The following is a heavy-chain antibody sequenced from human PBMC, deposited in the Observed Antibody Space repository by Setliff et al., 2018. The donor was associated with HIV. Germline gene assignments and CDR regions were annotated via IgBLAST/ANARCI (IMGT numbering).Heavy chain of an antibody. CDR2: IYTSGST. J-gene: IGHJ3*02. CDR3: ARDPDNYNFWSGYYTTHDAFDI. V-gene: IGHV4-4*07. Sequence: PSETLSLTCTVSGGSISSYYWSWIRQPAGKGLEWIGRIYTSGSTNYNPSLKSRVTMSVDTSKNQFSLKLSSVTAADTAVYYCARDPDNYNFWSGYYTTHDAFDIWGQGTRVTVSS. D-gene: IGHD3-3*01. CDR1: GGSISSYY.